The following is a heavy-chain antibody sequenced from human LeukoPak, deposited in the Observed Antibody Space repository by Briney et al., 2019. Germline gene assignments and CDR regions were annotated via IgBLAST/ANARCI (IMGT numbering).Heavy chain of an antibody. CDR1: GGTFSSYA. CDR3: ATEVHCGGDCYSY. CDR2: IIPIFGTA. V-gene: IGHV1-69*06. D-gene: IGHD2-21*02. Sequence: SVKVSCKASGGTFSSYAISWVRQAPGQGLEWMGGIIPIFGTAIYAQKFQGRVTMTEDTSTDPAYMELSSLRSEDTAVYYCATEVHCGGDCYSYWGQGTLVTVSS. J-gene: IGHJ4*02.